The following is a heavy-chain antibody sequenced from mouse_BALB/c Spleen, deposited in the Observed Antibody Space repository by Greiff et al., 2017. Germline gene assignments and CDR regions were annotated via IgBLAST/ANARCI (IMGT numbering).Heavy chain of an antibody. CDR2: IWGGGST. CDR1: GFSLTDYG. CDR3: AKPLNYYGSSYAMDY. Sequence: VKLVESGPGLVAPSQSLSITCTVSGFSLTDYGVSWIRQPPGKGLEWLGVIWGGGSTYYNSALKSRLSISKDNSKSQVFLKMNSLQTDDTAMYYCAKPLNYYGSSYAMDYWGQGTSVTVSS. D-gene: IGHD1-1*01. V-gene: IGHV2-6-5*01. J-gene: IGHJ4*01.